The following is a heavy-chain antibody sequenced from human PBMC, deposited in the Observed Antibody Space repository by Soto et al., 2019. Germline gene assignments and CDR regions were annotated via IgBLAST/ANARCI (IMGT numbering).Heavy chain of an antibody. CDR2: INSDGSST. CDR3: ERHSKSELSGMDL. Sequence: GGSLRLSCAASGFTFSSYWMHWVRQAPGEGLVWVSRINSDGSSTSYADSVKGRFTISRDNAKNTLYLQMNSLRAEDTAVYYCERHSKSELSGMDLWGQGTTVTVSS. CDR1: GFTFSSYW. V-gene: IGHV3-74*01. J-gene: IGHJ6*02. D-gene: IGHD3-10*01.